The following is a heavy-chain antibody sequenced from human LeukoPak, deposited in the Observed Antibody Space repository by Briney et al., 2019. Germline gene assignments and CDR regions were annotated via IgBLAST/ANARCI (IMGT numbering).Heavy chain of an antibody. V-gene: IGHV3-11*01. CDR2: ISSSGSTI. CDR3: ARGGSNMILH. J-gene: IGHJ3*01. Sequence: GGSLRLSCAASGFTFSDYDVTWIRQAPGKGLEWVSYISSSGSTIHYADSVKGRFTISRDNAKKSLYLQMNSLRAEDTAVYFCARGGSNMILHWGQGTMVTVSS. CDR1: GFTFSDYD. D-gene: IGHD3-16*01.